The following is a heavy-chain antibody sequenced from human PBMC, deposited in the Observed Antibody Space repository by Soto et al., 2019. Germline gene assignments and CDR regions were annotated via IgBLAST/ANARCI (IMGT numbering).Heavy chain of an antibody. CDR1: AVIFIGHR. D-gene: IGHD1-26*01. Sequence: GRSLRLSWAASAVIFIGHRMHWGRQSPGKGLEWVAIIRFDGSNIYYADSVKGRFTISRDNSKNILYLQMNSLRAEDTVVYYGAGDGVGDTPSFRYF. CDR2: IRFDGSNI. CDR3: AGDGVGDTPSFRYF. V-gene: IGHV3-33*01. J-gene: IGHJ4*03.